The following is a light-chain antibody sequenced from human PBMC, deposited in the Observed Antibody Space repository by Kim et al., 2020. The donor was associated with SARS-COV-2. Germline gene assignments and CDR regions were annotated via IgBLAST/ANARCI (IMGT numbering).Light chain of an antibody. J-gene: IGLJ3*02. Sequence: QSALTQPASVSGSPGQSISISCTGTSSNIGSYNYVSWHQQHPGKAPKLMIYDVNKRPSGISSRFSGSESGSTASLTISGLQAEDEADYYCSSFTTRSTLVFGGGTQLTVL. CDR3: SSFTTRSTLV. CDR1: SSNIGSYNY. V-gene: IGLV2-14*03. CDR2: DVN.